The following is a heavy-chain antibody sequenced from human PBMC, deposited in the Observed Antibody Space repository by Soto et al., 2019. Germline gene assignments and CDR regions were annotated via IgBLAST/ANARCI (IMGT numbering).Heavy chain of an antibody. D-gene: IGHD3-22*01. V-gene: IGHV4-59*01. Sequence: QVQLQESGPGLVKPSETLSFTCTVSGDSINSYYWSWIRQPPGKGLEWIAYFYKSGTTNYNPSLTSRVTISVESSKNQFSLKLSSVTAADTAVYYCARTYDNSGPNSGGYAFDIWGQGTMLTVSS. J-gene: IGHJ3*02. CDR1: GDSINSYY. CDR3: ARTYDNSGPNSGGYAFDI. CDR2: FYKSGTT.